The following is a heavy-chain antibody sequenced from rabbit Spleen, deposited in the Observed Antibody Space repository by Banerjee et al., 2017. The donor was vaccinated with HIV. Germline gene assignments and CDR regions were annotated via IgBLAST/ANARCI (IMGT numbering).Heavy chain of an antibody. Sequence: QSLEESGGDRVKPGASLTLTCTASGFSFSSSYWICWVRQAPGKGLEWIACIGTGSSGTPYYASWAKGRFTISKTSSTTVTLQMTSLTAADTATYFCARDLVAVIGWNFNLWGQGTLVTVS. CDR1: GFSFSSSYW. CDR3: ARDLVAVIGWNFNL. D-gene: IGHD1-1*01. CDR2: IGTGSSGTP. J-gene: IGHJ4*01. V-gene: IGHV1S40*01.